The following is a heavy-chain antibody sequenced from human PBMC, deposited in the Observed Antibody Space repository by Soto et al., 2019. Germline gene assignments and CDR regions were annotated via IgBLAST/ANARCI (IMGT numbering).Heavy chain of an antibody. J-gene: IGHJ4*02. D-gene: IGHD3-10*01. V-gene: IGHV3-15*01. CDR3: TTSSGLGGHFDY. Sequence: GGSLRLSCAASGFTFSNAWMSWVRQAPGKGLEWVGHIKSKTDGGTTDYAAPVKGRFTISRDDSKNTLYLQMNSLKTEDTAVYYCTTSSGLGGHFDYWGQGTLVTVSS. CDR1: GFTFSNAW. CDR2: IKSKTDGGTT.